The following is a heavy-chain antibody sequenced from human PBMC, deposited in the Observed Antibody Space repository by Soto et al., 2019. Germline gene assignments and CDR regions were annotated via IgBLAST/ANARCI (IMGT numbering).Heavy chain of an antibody. CDR2: IYYSGST. J-gene: IGHJ6*02. CDR1: GGSISSYY. CDR3: ARGRRYSSSWYSDLPYYYYGMDV. Sequence: SETLSLTCTVSGGSISSYYWSWIRQPPGKGLEWIGYIYYSGSTNYNPSLKSRVTISVDTSKNQFSLKLSSVTAADTAVYYCARGRRYSSSWYSDLPYYYYGMDVWGQGTTVTVSS. V-gene: IGHV4-59*12. D-gene: IGHD6-13*01.